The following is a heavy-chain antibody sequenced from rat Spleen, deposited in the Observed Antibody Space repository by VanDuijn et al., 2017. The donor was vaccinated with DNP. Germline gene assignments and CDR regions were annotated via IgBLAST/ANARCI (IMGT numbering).Heavy chain of an antibody. CDR3: ARPYYNNHGGFAY. V-gene: IGHV5-22*01. J-gene: IGHJ3*01. CDR1: GFSLTRYG. D-gene: IGHD1-10*01. Sequence: VQLKESGPGLVQPSQTLSLTCTVSGFSLTRYGVSWVRQPPTKGLEWVAYITYDGGSTYYRDSVKGRFTISRDNAKSILYLQMNSLRSDDMATYYCARPYYNNHGGFAYWGQGTLVTVSS. CDR2: ITYDGGST.